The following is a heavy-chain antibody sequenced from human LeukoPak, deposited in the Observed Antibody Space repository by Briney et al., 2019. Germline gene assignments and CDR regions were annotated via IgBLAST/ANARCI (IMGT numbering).Heavy chain of an antibody. J-gene: IGHJ4*02. Sequence: PGGSLRLSCAASGFTFSSYAMSWVRQAPGKGLEWVSAISGSGGSTYYADSVKGRFTISRDNSKNTLYLQMNSLRAEDTAAYYCAKSLDLWELLGYWGQGTLVTVSS. D-gene: IGHD1-26*01. CDR2: ISGSGGST. CDR3: AKSLDLWELLGY. V-gene: IGHV3-23*01. CDR1: GFTFSSYA.